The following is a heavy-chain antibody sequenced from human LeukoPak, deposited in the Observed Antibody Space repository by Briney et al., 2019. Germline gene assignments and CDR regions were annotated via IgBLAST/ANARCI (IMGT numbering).Heavy chain of an antibody. D-gene: IGHD6-19*01. Sequence: GASAKVSCKASGYTFTGYYLHWVRQAPGQGLEWMGWIHPASGGTNYAQKFQGRVTMTRDTSVSTAYMELSSLRSDDTAVYYCARLAAVPGWGQGTLVIVSS. V-gene: IGHV1-2*02. J-gene: IGHJ1*01. CDR1: GYTFTGYY. CDR2: IHPASGGT. CDR3: ARLAAVPG.